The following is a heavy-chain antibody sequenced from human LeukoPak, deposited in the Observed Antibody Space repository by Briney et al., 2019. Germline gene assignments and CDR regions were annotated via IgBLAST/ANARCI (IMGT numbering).Heavy chain of an antibody. D-gene: IGHD3-22*01. CDR2: ISSSGSTI. V-gene: IGHV3-11*04. CDR1: GFTFSDYY. Sequence: GGSLRLSCAASGFTFSDYYMSWIRQAPGKGLEWVSYISSSGSTIYYADSVKGRFNISRDNAKNPLYLQMNSLRAEDTAVYYCAREGYYDSSGYCGYWGQGTLVTVSS. J-gene: IGHJ4*02. CDR3: AREGYYDSSGYCGY.